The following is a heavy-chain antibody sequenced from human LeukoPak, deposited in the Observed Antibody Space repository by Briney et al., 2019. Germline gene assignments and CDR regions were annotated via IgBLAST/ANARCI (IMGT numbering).Heavy chain of an antibody. CDR2: INAGNGNT. V-gene: IGHV1-3*01. CDR1: GYTFTGYY. CDR3: ARVRYYYDSSANDY. D-gene: IGHD3-22*01. Sequence: ASVKVSCKASGYTFTGYYMHWVRQAPGQRLEWMGWINAGNGNTKYSQKFQGRVTITRDTSASTAYMELSSLRSEDTAVYYCARVRYYYDSSANDYWGQGTLVTVSS. J-gene: IGHJ4*02.